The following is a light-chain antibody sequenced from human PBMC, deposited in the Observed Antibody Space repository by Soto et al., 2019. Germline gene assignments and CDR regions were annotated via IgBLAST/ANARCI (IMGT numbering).Light chain of an antibody. CDR2: SAS. J-gene: IGKJ2*01. Sequence: EIVLTPSPGTLSLSPGERATLSCRTSQSVSKSYLAWYQQKPGQAPRLLIYSASSRATGIPDRFSGSGSGTDFTLTISRLEPEDFAVYYCQHYGSSPGYTFGQGTKLEIK. V-gene: IGKV3-20*01. CDR1: QSVSKSY. CDR3: QHYGSSPGYT.